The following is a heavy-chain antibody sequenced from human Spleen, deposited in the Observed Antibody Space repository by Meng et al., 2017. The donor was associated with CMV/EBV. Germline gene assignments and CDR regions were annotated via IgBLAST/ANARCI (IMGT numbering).Heavy chain of an antibody. CDR1: GDSFTGFW. D-gene: IGHD1-26*01. V-gene: IGHV5-51*01. J-gene: IGHJ3*01. Sequence: GESLKISCKLSGDSFTGFWIGWVRQMPGKGLEWVGIIYPGDSDTYYSPSLEGQVIISVDKSITTAYLQWDSLKASDTAIYYCGGGRFLAPFDFWGQGTRVTVSS. CDR2: IYPGDSDT. CDR3: GGGRFLAPFDF.